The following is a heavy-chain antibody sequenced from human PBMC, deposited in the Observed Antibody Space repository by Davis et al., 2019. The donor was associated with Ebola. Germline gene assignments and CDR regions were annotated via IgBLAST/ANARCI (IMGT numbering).Heavy chain of an antibody. D-gene: IGHD3-3*01. V-gene: IGHV3-21*01. CDR3: ARVRSQYYDFWSGYSPYYYYGMDV. CDR2: ISISSSYI. J-gene: IGHJ6*02. CDR1: GFTFSSYS. Sequence: GGSLRLSCAASGFTFSSYSMNWVRQAPGKGLEWVSSISISSSYIYYADSVKGRFTISRDNAKNSLYLQMNSLRAEDTAVYYCARVRSQYYDFWSGYSPYYYYGMDVWGQGTTVTVSS.